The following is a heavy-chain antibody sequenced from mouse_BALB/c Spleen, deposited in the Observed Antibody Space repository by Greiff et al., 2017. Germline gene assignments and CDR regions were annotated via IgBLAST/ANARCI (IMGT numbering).Heavy chain of an antibody. Sequence: VQLQQSGPELVKPGASVKMSCKASGYTFTSYVMHWVKQKPGQGLEWIGYINPYNDGTKYNEKFKGKATLTSDKSSSTAYMELSSLTSEDSAVYYCAREGAGVYYDYDEAMDYWGQGTSGTVSS. J-gene: IGHJ4*01. CDR1: GYTFTSYV. CDR3: AREGAGVYYDYDEAMDY. D-gene: IGHD2-4*01. V-gene: IGHV1-14*01. CDR2: INPYNDGT.